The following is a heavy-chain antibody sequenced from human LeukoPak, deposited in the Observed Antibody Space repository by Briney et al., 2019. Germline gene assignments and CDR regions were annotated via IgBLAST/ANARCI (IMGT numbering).Heavy chain of an antibody. J-gene: IGHJ6*03. CDR3: ARDPGSAVATKKYYYYYMDV. V-gene: IGHV3-23*01. D-gene: IGHD5-12*01. CDR1: GFTFSSYA. Sequence: PGGSLRLSCAASGFTFSSYAMSWVRQAPGKGLEWVSAISGSGGSTYYADSVKGRFTISRDNSKNTLYLQMNSLRAEDTAVYYCARDPGSAVATKKYYYYYMDVWGKGTTVTVSS. CDR2: ISGSGGST.